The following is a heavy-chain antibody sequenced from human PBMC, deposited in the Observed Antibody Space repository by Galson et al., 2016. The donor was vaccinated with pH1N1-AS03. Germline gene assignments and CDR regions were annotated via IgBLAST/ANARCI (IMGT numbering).Heavy chain of an antibody. CDR3: ARGKKRGSSDTAVWFDP. D-gene: IGHD2-21*02. V-gene: IGHV4-34*01. Sequence: LSLTCAVYGGSFSGTFWTWIRQSPGKGLEWIGEIIHGGRTTYSPSLKSRATIFLDTSKNQFSLNLTAVTAADTAIYYCARGKKRGSSDTAVWFDPWGQGALVSVSS. CDR1: GGSFSGTF. CDR2: IIHGGRT. J-gene: IGHJ5*02.